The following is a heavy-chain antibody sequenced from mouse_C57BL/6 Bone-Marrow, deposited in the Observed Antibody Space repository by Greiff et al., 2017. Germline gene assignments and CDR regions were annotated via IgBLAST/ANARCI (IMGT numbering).Heavy chain of an antibody. Sequence: EVQLVESGGDLVKPGGSLKLSCAASGFTFSSYGMSWVRQTPDKRLEWVATISSGGSYTYYPDSVKGRFTISRDNAKNTLYLQMSSPKSEDTAMYYCARNYYAMDYWGQGTSVTVSS. CDR1: GFTFSSYG. J-gene: IGHJ4*01. CDR2: ISSGGSYT. V-gene: IGHV5-6*01. CDR3: ARNYYAMDY.